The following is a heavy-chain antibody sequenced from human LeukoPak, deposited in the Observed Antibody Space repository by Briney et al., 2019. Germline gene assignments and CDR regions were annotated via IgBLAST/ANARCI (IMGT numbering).Heavy chain of an antibody. J-gene: IGHJ4*02. Sequence: GSLRLSCAASGFTFSDYGMAWVRQAPGKGLECLSYISPNTYTINYVDSVKGRFTISRDNAKNSLYLQMDSLRAEDTAVYYCARGYSGTSYDYWGQGTLVTVSS. CDR3: ARGYSGTSYDY. D-gene: IGHD1-26*01. V-gene: IGHV3-48*01. CDR2: ISPNTYTI. CDR1: GFTFSDYG.